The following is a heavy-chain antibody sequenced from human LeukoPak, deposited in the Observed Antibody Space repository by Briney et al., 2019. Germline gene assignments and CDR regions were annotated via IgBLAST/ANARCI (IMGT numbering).Heavy chain of an antibody. CDR1: GYSFTSHY. J-gene: IGHJ5*02. D-gene: IGHD4-23*01. CDR3: ARDNSIHERGWWFDP. Sequence: PMASVKVSCKASGYSFTSHYMHWVRQAPGQGLEWMGLINPRGTSTIYAEKFQGRIIMTRDMSTTTDYMELSSLKSDDTAVYYCARDNSIHERGWWFDPWGQGTLVTVSS. V-gene: IGHV1-46*01. CDR2: INPRGTST.